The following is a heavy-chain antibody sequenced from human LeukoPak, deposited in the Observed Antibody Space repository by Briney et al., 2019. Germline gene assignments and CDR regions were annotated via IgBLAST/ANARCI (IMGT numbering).Heavy chain of an antibody. D-gene: IGHD3-10*01. CDR2: IGTAGDT. J-gene: IGHJ3*02. Sequence: GGSLRLSCAASGFTFSSYDMHWVRQATGKGLEWVSAIGTAGDTYYPGSVKGRFTISRENAKNSLYLQMNSLRAGDTAVYYCARGYYGSGIQGAFDIWGQGTMVTVSS. V-gene: IGHV3-13*01. CDR1: GFTFSSYD. CDR3: ARGYYGSGIQGAFDI.